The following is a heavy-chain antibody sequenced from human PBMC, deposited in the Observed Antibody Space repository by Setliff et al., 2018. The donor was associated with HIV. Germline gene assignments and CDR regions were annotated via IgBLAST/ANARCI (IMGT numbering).Heavy chain of an antibody. D-gene: IGHD3-16*01. V-gene: IGHV3-74*01. CDR3: ARSVVGYYYYGMDV. J-gene: IGHJ6*02. CDR2: INSDGSST. CDR1: GLTFSSYG. Sequence: GGSLRLSCAASGLTFSSYGMSWVRQAPERGLEWVSRINSDGSSTSYADSVKGRFTISRDNAKNTLYLQMNSLRAEDTAVYYCARSVVGYYYYGMDVWGQGTLVTV.